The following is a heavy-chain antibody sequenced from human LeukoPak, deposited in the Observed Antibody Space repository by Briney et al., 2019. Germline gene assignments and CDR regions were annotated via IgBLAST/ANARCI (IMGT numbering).Heavy chain of an antibody. Sequence: SETLSLTCAVSGYSISSGYYWGWIRQPPGKGLEWIGSIYHSGSTYYNPSLKSRVTILVDTSKNQFSLKLSSVTAAGTAVYYCARLDSGYYGSGSPDYWGQGTLVTVSS. J-gene: IGHJ4*02. D-gene: IGHD3-10*01. CDR3: ARLDSGYYGSGSPDY. CDR1: GYSISSGYY. CDR2: IYHSGST. V-gene: IGHV4-38-2*01.